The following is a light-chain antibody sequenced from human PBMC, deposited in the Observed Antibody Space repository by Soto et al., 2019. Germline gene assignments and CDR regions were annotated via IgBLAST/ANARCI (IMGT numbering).Light chain of an antibody. CDR2: AAS. CDR3: QQLSSYPIT. V-gene: IGKV1-9*01. CDR1: QGISSY. J-gene: IGKJ5*01. Sequence: DIQLTQSPSFLSASVRDRVTITCRASQGISSYLAWYQQKPWKAPKLLIYAASTLQTGVPSRFSGSGSGTEFTLTISSLQPEDFAIYYCQQLSSYPITFGQGTRLEIK.